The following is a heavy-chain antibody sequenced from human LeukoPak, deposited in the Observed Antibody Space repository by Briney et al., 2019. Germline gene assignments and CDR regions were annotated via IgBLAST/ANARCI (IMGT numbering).Heavy chain of an antibody. CDR1: GGSISSYY. D-gene: IGHD3-10*01. V-gene: IGHV4-59*01. J-gene: IGHJ5*02. CDR2: IYYSGST. Sequence: SETLSLTCTVSGGSISSYYWSWIRQPPGKGLEWIGYIYYSGSTNYNPSLKSRVTISVDTSKNQFSLRLSSVTAADTAVYYCARDSRTRWFGESNWFDPWGQGTLVTVSS. CDR3: ARDSRTRWFGESNWFDP.